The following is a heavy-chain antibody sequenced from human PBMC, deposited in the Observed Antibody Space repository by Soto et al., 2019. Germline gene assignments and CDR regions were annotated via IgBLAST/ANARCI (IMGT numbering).Heavy chain of an antibody. CDR2: ISYDGSNK. CDR3: ARPEVLPKYYDFWSGYYGPNYYYYGMDV. D-gene: IGHD3-3*01. J-gene: IGHJ6*02. Sequence: GGSLRLSCAASGFTFSSYAMHWVRQAPGKGLEWVAVISYDGSNKYYADSVKGRFTISRDNSRNTLYLQMNSLRAEDTAVYYCARPEVLPKYYDFWSGYYGPNYYYYGMDVWGQGTTVTVSS. CDR1: GFTFSSYA. V-gene: IGHV3-30-3*01.